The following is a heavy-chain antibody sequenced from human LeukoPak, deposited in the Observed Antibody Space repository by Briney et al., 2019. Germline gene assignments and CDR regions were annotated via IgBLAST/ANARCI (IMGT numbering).Heavy chain of an antibody. Sequence: SETLSLTCSVSGSSMNLYSWNWLRQSPGKGLEWIAYMYYSGTTNYNPSLENRAAISLDLSRHQFSLRLNSVTAADTAVYYCAVGRYSSSSEGWFDPWGQGTLVTVSS. J-gene: IGHJ5*02. CDR3: AVGRYSSSSEGWFDP. CDR2: MYYSGTT. CDR1: GSSMNLYS. V-gene: IGHV4-59*12. D-gene: IGHD6-6*01.